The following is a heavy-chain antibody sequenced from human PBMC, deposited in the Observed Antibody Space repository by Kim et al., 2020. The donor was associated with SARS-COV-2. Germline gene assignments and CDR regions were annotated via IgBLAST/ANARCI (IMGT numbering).Heavy chain of an antibody. J-gene: IGHJ3*01. D-gene: IGHD5-18*01. V-gene: IGHV3-23*01. CDR2: INENGGAT. CDR3: AALGRRGYTFGSGGF. CDR1: GFTFSNYA. Sequence: GGSLRLSCAASGFTFSNYALTWVRQAPGKGLEWVSSINENGGATFYADSVKGRFTISRDNSKNTLYVQLNSLRPEDTAIYDCAALGRRGYTFGSGGFWG.